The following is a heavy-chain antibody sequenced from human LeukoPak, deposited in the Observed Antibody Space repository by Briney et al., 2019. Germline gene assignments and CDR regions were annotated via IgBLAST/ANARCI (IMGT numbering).Heavy chain of an antibody. Sequence: GASVKVSCKASGGTFSSYAISWVRQAPGQGLEWMGIINPSGGSTSYAQKFQGRVTMTRDTSTSTVYMELSSLRSEDTAVYYCAREGGCSGGSCYSDAFDIWGQGTMVTVSS. CDR3: AREGGCSGGSCYSDAFDI. D-gene: IGHD2-15*01. J-gene: IGHJ3*02. V-gene: IGHV1-46*01. CDR2: INPSGGST. CDR1: GGTFSSYA.